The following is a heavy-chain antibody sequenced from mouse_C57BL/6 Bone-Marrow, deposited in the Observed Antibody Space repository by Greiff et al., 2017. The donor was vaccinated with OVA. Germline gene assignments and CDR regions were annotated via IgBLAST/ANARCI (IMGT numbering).Heavy chain of an antibody. CDR3: ARECIDYYGSSYYFDY. J-gene: IGHJ2*01. D-gene: IGHD1-1*01. CDR1: GYTFTDYY. Sequence: EVQLQPSGPELVKPGASVKISCKASGYTFTDYYMNWVKQSPGKSLEWIGDINPNNGGTSYNQKFKGKSTLTVDKSSSTAYMELRSLTSEDSAVYYCARECIDYYGSSYYFDYWGQGTTLTVSS. V-gene: IGHV1-26*01. CDR2: INPNNGGT.